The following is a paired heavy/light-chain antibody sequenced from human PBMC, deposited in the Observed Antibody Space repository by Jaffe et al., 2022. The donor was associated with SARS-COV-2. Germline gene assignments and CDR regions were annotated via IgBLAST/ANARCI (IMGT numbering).Heavy chain of an antibody. D-gene: IGHD3-22*01. CDR3: AKHHGFYPYHGFDI. CDR1: GFTFSSYG. Sequence: EVQLLESGGGLVQPGGSLRLSCAASGFTFSSYGMSWVRQAPGKGLEWVSGISGSGVITYYADSVKGRFTISRDNSKNTPYLQMNSLRAEDTAVYHCAKHHGFYPYHGFDIWGQGTVVTVSS. CDR2: ISGSGVIT. J-gene: IGHJ3*02. V-gene: IGHV3-23*01.
Light chain of an antibody. V-gene: IGLV2-14*01. Sequence: QSALTQPASVSGSPGQSITISCTGTSSDIGAYSYVSWCQQHPGKAPKVMIYDVTNRPSGVSNRFSASKSGNTASLTISGLQAEDEAHYYCSSYTTSSTVIFGGGTKLTVL. CDR3: SSYTTSSTVI. J-gene: IGLJ2*01. CDR1: SSDIGAYSY. CDR2: DVT.